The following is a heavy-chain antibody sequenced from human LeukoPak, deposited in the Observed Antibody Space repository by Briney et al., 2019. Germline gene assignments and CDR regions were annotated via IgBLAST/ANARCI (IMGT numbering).Heavy chain of an antibody. Sequence: GGSLRLSCAASGFTFSSYSMNWVRQAPGKGLEWVSSISSGSSYLYYADSVKGRFTISRDNAKNSLYLQMNSLRAEDTAVYYCARDRDSSDKRTFDTWGQGTMVTVSS. CDR3: ARDRDSSDKRTFDT. J-gene: IGHJ3*02. CDR2: ISSGSSYL. CDR1: GFTFSSYS. V-gene: IGHV3-21*01. D-gene: IGHD3-22*01.